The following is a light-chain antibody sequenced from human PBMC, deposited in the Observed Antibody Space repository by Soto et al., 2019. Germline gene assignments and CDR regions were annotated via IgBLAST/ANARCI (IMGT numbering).Light chain of an antibody. J-gene: IGLJ1*01. Sequence: QLVLTQSPSASASLGASVKLTCTLSSGHSSYAIAWHQQQPEKGPRYLMGLNSDGTHSKGDGIPDRFSGSSSGAERYLIISSLQSEDEGDYYCQAWGTAFYVFGTGTKLTVL. CDR1: SGHSSYA. V-gene: IGLV4-69*01. CDR3: QAWGTAFYV. CDR2: LNSDGTH.